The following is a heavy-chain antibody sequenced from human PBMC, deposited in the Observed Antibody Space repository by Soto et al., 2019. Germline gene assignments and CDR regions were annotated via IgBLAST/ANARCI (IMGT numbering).Heavy chain of an antibody. V-gene: IGHV3-23*01. CDR2: VSGSAGST. J-gene: IGHJ6*02. Sequence: GGSLRLSCAASGFTFSSYAMSWVRQAPGKGLEWVSAVSGSAGSTYYADSVKGRFTISRDNSKNTLYLQMNSLRADDTAVYYCAKEQCPFLLGMDVWGQGTTVTVSS. CDR1: GFTFSSYA. CDR3: AKEQCPFLLGMDV.